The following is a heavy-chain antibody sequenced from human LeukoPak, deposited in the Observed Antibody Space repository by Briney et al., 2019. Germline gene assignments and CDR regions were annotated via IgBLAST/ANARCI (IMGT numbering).Heavy chain of an antibody. Sequence: GGSLRLSCAASGFTFSSYGMHWVRQAPGKALEWVTFIRYDGSNKYYADSVKGRFTISRDNSKNTLYLQMNSLRAEDTAVYYCAKDDIVPAVRYYYYYMDVWGKGTTVTVSS. J-gene: IGHJ6*03. CDR2: IRYDGSNK. V-gene: IGHV3-30*02. CDR3: AKDDIVPAVRYYYYYMDV. CDR1: GFTFSSYG. D-gene: IGHD2-2*01.